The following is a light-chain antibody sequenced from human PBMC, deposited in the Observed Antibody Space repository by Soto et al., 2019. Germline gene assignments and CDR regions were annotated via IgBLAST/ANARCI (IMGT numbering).Light chain of an antibody. CDR3: SSFASSNSWV. CDR2: EVS. V-gene: IGLV2-14*01. CDR1: SSDVAGYNY. J-gene: IGLJ3*02. Sequence: QSALTQPASVSGSPGQSITITCTGTSSDVAGYNYVSWYQQHPGKAPKLMIYEVSHRPSGISNRFSGSKSGNTASLTISGLQAEDESDYYCSSFASSNSWVFGGGTQLTVL.